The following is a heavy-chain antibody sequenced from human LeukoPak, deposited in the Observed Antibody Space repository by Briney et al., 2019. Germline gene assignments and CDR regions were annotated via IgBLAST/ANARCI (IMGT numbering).Heavy chain of an antibody. V-gene: IGHV3-21*01. CDR3: ARDDRRKSGSPRWFDP. D-gene: IGHD1-26*01. CDR2: ITATSDSI. Sequence: GGSLRLSCAASGFTFGYYSMNWVRQAPGKGLEWVSSITATSDSIYYADSVKGRFTISRDNAKSSLYLQMSSLRAEDAAVYYCARDDRRKSGSPRWFDPWGQGTLVTVSS. J-gene: IGHJ5*02. CDR1: GFTFGYYS.